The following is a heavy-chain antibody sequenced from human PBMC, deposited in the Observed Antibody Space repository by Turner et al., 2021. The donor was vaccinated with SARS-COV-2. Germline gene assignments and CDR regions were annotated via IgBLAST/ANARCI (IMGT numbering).Heavy chain of an antibody. CDR3: ARRRGMDV. Sequence: EVQLVESGGGLVQHGGSRRLACAASGFTFSSFWMSWVRQVPGKGLEWVANIKEDGSEKYYVDSVKGRFTISRDNAKNSVYLQMNSLRAEDTAVYYCARRRGMDVWGQGTTVTVSS. J-gene: IGHJ6*02. CDR1: GFTFSSFW. V-gene: IGHV3-7*01. CDR2: IKEDGSEK.